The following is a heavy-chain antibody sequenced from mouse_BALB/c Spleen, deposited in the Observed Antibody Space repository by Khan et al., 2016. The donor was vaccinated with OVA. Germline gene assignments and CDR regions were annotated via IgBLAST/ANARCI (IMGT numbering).Heavy chain of an antibody. CDR2: IYPGNVNT. J-gene: IGHJ4*01. D-gene: IGHD2-1*01. Sequence: VQLQESGPELVKPGASVRISCKASGYTFTSYYIHWVKQRPGQGLEWIGWIYPGNVNTDYNEKFKGKATLTADKSSSTAYMQLSSLTSEDSAIYICAGGGGNYPSYAMDYWGQGTSVTVSS. V-gene: IGHV1S56*01. CDR3: AGGGGNYPSYAMDY. CDR1: GYTFTSYY.